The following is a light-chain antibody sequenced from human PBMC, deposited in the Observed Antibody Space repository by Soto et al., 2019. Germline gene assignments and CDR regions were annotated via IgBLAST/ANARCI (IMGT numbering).Light chain of an antibody. CDR3: SSYTGNYIEV. CDR1: SSDVGGYNY. J-gene: IGLJ2*01. CDR2: EVT. Sequence: QSVLTQPPSASGSPGQSVTLSCTGTSSDVGGYNYVSWYQQHPGKVPKLMIYEVTKRPSGVPDRFSGSKSGNTASLTVSGLEAEDEADYYSSSYTGNYIEVLGAGTKLTVL. V-gene: IGLV2-8*01.